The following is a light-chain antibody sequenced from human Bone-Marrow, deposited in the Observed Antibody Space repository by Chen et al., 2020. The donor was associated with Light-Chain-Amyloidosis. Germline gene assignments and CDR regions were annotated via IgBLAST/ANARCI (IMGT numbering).Light chain of an antibody. CDR3: QACDSATGEV. V-gene: IGLV3-1*01. CDR1: ALGCKY. Sequence: YDLTPPPAVSGSPGQTATISCAGDALGCKYVHWYQHKAGHAPVVVIYQDSKRPSGIPERCSGANSGNTATLTISGTQPIDEADYYCQACDSATGEVFGTGTTVTVL. J-gene: IGLJ1*01. CDR2: QDS.